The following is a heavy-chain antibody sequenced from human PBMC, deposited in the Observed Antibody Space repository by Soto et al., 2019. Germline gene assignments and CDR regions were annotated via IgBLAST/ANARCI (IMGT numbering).Heavy chain of an antibody. CDR2: IYYSGST. J-gene: IGHJ5*02. Sequence: DTLSLTCTVSGGSISSYYWSWIRQPPGKGLEWIGYIYYSGSTNYNPSLKSRVTISVDTSKNQFSLKLSSVTAADTAVYYCARVRDLRGYSYGYWFDPWGQGTLVTVSS. D-gene: IGHD5-18*01. CDR3: ARVRDLRGYSYGYWFDP. CDR1: GGSISSYY. V-gene: IGHV4-59*01.